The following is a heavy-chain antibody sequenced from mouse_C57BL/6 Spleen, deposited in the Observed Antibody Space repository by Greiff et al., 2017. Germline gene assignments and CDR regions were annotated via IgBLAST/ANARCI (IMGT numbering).Heavy chain of an antibody. V-gene: IGHV1-69*01. D-gene: IGHD1-1*01. J-gene: IGHJ3*01. CDR2: LDPSDSYT. CDR3: ARERDYGSSYGGMFAY. Sequence: QVQLQQPGAELVMPGASVKLSCKASGYTFPSYWMHWVKQRPGQGLEWIGELDPSDSYTNYNQKFKGKSTLTVDKSSSTAYMQLSSLTSEDSAVYYCARERDYGSSYGGMFAYWGQGTLVTVSA. CDR1: GYTFPSYW.